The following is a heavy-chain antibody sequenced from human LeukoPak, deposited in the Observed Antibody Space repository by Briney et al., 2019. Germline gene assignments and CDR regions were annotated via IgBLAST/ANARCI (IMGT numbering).Heavy chain of an antibody. Sequence: GGSLRLSCAASGFTFPSYAMSWVRQAPGKGLEWVSAISGSGGSTYYADSVKGRFTISRDNSKNTLYLQMNSLRAEDTAVYYCAKEHYYDGSGSEDYWGQGTLVTVSS. V-gene: IGHV3-23*01. D-gene: IGHD3-22*01. CDR1: GFTFPSYA. CDR2: ISGSGGST. CDR3: AKEHYYDGSGSEDY. J-gene: IGHJ4*02.